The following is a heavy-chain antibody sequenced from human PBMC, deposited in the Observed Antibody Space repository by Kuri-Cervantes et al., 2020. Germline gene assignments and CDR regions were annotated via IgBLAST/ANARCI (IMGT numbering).Heavy chain of an antibody. D-gene: IGHD3-22*01. CDR2: IYYSGST. CDR3: ARGRMIVPRQGYYFDY. J-gene: IGHJ4*02. V-gene: IGHV4-30-4*08. Sequence: WVRQPPGKGLEWIGYIYYSGSTYYNPSLKSRVTISVDTSKNQFSLKLSSVTAADTAVYYCARGRMIVPRQGYYFDYWGQGTLVTVSS.